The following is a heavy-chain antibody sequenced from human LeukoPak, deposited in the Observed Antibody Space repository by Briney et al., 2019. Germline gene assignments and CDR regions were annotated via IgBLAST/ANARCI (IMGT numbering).Heavy chain of an antibody. D-gene: IGHD5-12*01. J-gene: IGHJ4*02. CDR3: AKSPYIASQIDFDY. CDR1: GFTFSSYA. V-gene: IGHV3-23*01. CDR2: VSGSGDST. Sequence: GGSLRLSCAASGFTFSSYAMSWVRQAPGKGLEWVSTVSGSGDSTWYADSVKGRFTISRDNSKSTLYLQMNSLRAEDTAVYYCAKSPYIASQIDFDYWGPGTLVNVSS.